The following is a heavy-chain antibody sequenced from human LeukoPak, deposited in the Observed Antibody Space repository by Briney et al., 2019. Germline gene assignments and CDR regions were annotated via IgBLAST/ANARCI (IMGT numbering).Heavy chain of an antibody. V-gene: IGHV1-2*02. CDR2: INPNSGGT. Sequence: ASVKVSCKTSGYTFTDYYIFWVRQAPGQGLEWMGWINPNSGGTNYAQKFQGRVTMTRDTSISTAYMELSRLRSDDTAVYYCARDRPYSSSSFSFDYWGQGTLVTVSS. D-gene: IGHD6-6*01. CDR3: ARDRPYSSSSFSFDY. CDR1: GYTFTDYY. J-gene: IGHJ4*02.